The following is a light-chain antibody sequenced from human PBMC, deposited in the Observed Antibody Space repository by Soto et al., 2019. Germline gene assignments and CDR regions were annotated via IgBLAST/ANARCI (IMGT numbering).Light chain of an antibody. CDR2: EVS. Sequence: QSVLTQPPSASGSPGQSVTISCTGTSSDVGGYNYVSWYQQHPGKAPKLMIYEVSKRPSGVPDRFSGSKSGNTASLTVSGLQAEDEADYYCQSYDSTLSARYVFGTGTRSPS. V-gene: IGLV2-8*01. CDR3: QSYDSTLSARYV. CDR1: SSDVGGYNY. J-gene: IGLJ1*01.